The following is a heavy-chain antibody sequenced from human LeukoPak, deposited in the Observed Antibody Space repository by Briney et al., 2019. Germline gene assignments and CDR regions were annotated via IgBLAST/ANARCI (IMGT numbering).Heavy chain of an antibody. V-gene: IGHV1-18*01. CDR1: GYTFTSYG. CDR2: ISAYNGNT. Sequence: ASVNLSCKASGYTFTSYGISWVRQGPGQGLEWMRWISAYNGNTNYAQKLQGRITMTTDTSTSTAYMELRSLRSDDTAVYYCARYYIAVAGREDFDYWGQGTLVSVSS. CDR3: ARYYIAVAGREDFDY. J-gene: IGHJ4*02. D-gene: IGHD6-19*01.